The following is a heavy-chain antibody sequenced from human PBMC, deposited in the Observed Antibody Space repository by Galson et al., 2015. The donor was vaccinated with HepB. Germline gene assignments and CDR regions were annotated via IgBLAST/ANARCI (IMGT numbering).Heavy chain of an antibody. CDR3: AKGWLDY. D-gene: IGHD2-15*01. J-gene: IGHJ4*02. Sequence: SLRLSCAASGFTFSNYDMGWVRHAPGKGLEWVSGISGNGVQTYYADSVKGRFSISRDNSKDTLYLQMNSLRAEDTAVYYCAKGWLDYWGQGTLVTVSS. V-gene: IGHV3-23*01. CDR1: GFTFSNYD. CDR2: ISGNGVQT.